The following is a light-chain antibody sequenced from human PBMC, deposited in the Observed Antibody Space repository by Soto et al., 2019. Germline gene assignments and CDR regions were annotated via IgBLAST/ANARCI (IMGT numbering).Light chain of an antibody. CDR1: SSNIGSNT. V-gene: IGLV1-44*01. Sequence: QSVLPQPPSASGTPGQRVTISCSGSSSNIGSNTVNWYQQLPGTAPKLLIYGDSHRPSGVPDRFSGSKSGTSASLAISGLQSEDEADYYCATWDDSLNGWVFGGGTQLTVL. CDR3: ATWDDSLNGWV. CDR2: GDS. J-gene: IGLJ3*02.